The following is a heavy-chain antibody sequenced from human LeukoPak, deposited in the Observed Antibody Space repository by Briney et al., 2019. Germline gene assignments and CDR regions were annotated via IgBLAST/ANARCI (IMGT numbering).Heavy chain of an antibody. CDR3: ARGFGHGSAEYNFDY. D-gene: IGHD3-10*01. J-gene: IGHJ4*02. V-gene: IGHV6-1*01. Sequence: SQTLSLTCAISGDSVSSNSAAWNWIRQSPSRGPEWLGRTYYRSKWYNEYAVSVRSRITINPDTSKNQFSLQLNSVTPEDTAVFYCARGFGHGSAEYNFDYWGQGTLVTVSS. CDR2: TYYRSKWYN. CDR1: GDSVSSNSAA.